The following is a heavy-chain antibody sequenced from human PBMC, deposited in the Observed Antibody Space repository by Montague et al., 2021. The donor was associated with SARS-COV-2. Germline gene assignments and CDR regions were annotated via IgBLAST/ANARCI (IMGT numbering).Heavy chain of an antibody. V-gene: IGHV4-39*01. D-gene: IGHD6-19*01. J-gene: IGHJ4*02. CDR2: IYYSGST. CDR3: ARYGGQGLTWVYYFDY. CDR1: GGSISSSSYY. Sequence: SETLSLTCTVSGGSISSSSYYWGWIRQPPGKGLEWIGSIYYSGSTYYNPSLKSRVTISVDTSKNQFSLKLSSVTAADTAVYYCARYGGQGLTWVYYFDYWGQGTLVTVSS.